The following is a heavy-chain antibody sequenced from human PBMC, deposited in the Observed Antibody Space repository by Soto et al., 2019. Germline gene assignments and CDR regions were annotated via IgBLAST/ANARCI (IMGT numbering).Heavy chain of an antibody. V-gene: IGHV1-3*01. CDR1: GYTFTSYY. CDR2: INAGNGNT. CDR3: ARGPNPYYFDY. J-gene: IGHJ4*02. Sequence: ASVKVSCKASGYTFTSYYINWVRQATGQGLEWMGWINAGNGNTKYSQKFQGRVTITRDTSASTAYMELSSLRSEDTAVYYCARGPNPYYFDYWGQGTLVTVSS.